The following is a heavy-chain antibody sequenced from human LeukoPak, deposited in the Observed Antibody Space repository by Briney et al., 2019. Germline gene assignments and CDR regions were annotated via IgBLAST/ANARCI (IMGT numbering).Heavy chain of an antibody. V-gene: IGHV1-24*01. CDR2: FDPEDGET. Sequence: ASVKVSCKVSGYTLTELSMHWVRQAPGKGLEWMGGFDPEDGETIYAQKFQGRVTMTEDTSTDTAYMELSSLRSEDTAVYYCARVAEAGSIEGAFDIWGQGTMVTVSS. J-gene: IGHJ3*02. CDR3: ARVAEAGSIEGAFDI. CDR1: GYTLTELS. D-gene: IGHD6-19*01.